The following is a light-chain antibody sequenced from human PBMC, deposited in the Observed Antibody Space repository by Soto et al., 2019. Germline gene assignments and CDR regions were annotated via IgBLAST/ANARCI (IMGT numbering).Light chain of an antibody. J-gene: IGKJ5*01. CDR3: QQRSNWPPIT. V-gene: IGKV3-11*01. CDR2: GAS. CDR1: QSVHNF. Sequence: EVVLTQSASTLSWSPGDRAALFCQASQSVHNFLAWYQQKPGQAPRLLIYGASNRAAGIPARFSGSGSATDFTLTINSLEPEDFAVYYCQQRSNWPPITFGQGTRLEIK.